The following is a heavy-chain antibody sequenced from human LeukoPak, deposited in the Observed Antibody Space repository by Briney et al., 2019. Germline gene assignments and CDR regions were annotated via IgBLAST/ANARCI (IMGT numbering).Heavy chain of an antibody. CDR2: ISSSGSTI. D-gene: IGHD1-26*01. CDR1: GFTFSSYE. CDR3: TRNTGSHVGPGDS. V-gene: IGHV3-48*03. J-gene: IGHJ4*02. Sequence: GGSLRLSCAASGFTFSSYEMNWVRQAPGKGLEWVSYISSSGSTIYYADSVKGRFTISRDNAKNSLYLQMNSLRAEDTAVYYCTRNTGSHVGPGDSWGQGTLVTVSS.